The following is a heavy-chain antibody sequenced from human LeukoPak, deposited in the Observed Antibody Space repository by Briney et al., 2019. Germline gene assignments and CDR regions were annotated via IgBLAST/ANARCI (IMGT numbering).Heavy chain of an antibody. CDR2: INPNSGGT. Sequence: ASVKVSCKASGYTFTGYYMQWVRQAPGQGLEWMGWINPNSGGTNYAQKFQGRVTMTRDTSISTAYMDRSRLRETDTAVFYCAEYSGSYSSDFDYWGQGTLVTVSS. CDR1: GYTFTGYY. D-gene: IGHD1-26*01. J-gene: IGHJ4*02. CDR3: AEYSGSYSSDFDY. V-gene: IGHV1-2*02.